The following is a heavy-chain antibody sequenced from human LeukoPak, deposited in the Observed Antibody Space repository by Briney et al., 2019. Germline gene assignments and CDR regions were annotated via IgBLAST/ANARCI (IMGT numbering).Heavy chain of an antibody. CDR2: SYRSGSA. J-gene: IGHJ1*01. CDR1: GGSISSGGHS. Sequence: PSETLSLTCGVSGGSISSGGHSWSWIRNPPGQGLEWIGYSYRSGSAYYNPPHKSRVTISVDTSKNQFSLKLNSVTAADTAVYYCARRVYDGNDYSLVSWGQGTLVTVSS. CDR3: ARRVYDGNDYSLVS. D-gene: IGHD3-22*01. V-gene: IGHV4-30-4*07.